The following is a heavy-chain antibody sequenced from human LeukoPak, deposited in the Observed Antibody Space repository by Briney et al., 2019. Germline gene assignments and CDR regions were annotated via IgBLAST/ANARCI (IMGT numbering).Heavy chain of an antibody. V-gene: IGHV3-20*04. CDR3: ARDLSSGTGDAFDI. D-gene: IGHD6-19*01. Sequence: GGSLRLSCAASGFIFDDYGMSWVRQAPGKGLEWVSGIKKNGGSTGYADSVKGRFTISRDNAKNALYLQMDSLRAEDTAVYYCARDLSSGTGDAFDIWGQGTMVTVSS. CDR2: IKKNGGST. CDR1: GFIFDDYG. J-gene: IGHJ3*02.